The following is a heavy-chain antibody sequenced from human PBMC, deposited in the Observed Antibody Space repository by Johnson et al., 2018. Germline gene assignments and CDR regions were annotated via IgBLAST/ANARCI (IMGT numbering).Heavy chain of an antibody. D-gene: IGHD2-2*01. J-gene: IGHJ6*02. V-gene: IGHV3-33*01. Sequence: QVQLQESGGGVVQPGRSLRLSCAASGFTFSTSGMHSVRRATAKGLEWVAVLWYDGTNKYYADSVKGTFTISRDKSKDTLYLQMNSLRAEDTAVYYCARDEIAVVPGALDYYYGMDVWGQGTTVRVSS. CDR1: GFTFSTSG. CDR2: LWYDGTNK. CDR3: ARDEIAVVPGALDYYYGMDV.